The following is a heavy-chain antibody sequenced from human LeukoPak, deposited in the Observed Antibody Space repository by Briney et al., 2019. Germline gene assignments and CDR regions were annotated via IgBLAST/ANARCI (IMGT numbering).Heavy chain of an antibody. V-gene: IGHV4-59*08. CDR1: GGVITSFY. CDR3: AALGGSIDY. D-gene: IGHD3-16*01. CDR2: MFSSGSA. Sequence: SETLSLTCSVSGGVITSFYWSWIRQSPGKGLECVGSMFSSGSATYNPSLKSRVTIADDRSQSLFSPNLTSVTAADTAIYYCAALGGSIDYWGRGTLVAVSS. J-gene: IGHJ4*02.